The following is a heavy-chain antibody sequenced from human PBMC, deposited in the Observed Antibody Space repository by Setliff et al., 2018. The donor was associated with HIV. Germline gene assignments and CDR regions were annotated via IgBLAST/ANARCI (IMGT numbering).Heavy chain of an antibody. CDR1: GGSITGYY. CDR3: ARDRIEVVVDGPHDVFDV. CDR2: LYYSGST. D-gene: IGHD2-15*01. Sequence: SETLSLTCTVSGGSITGYYWSWIRQSPGKGLEWLGHLYYSGSTTYNPSLTGRVTLSVDTSKNQFFLELTSLSAADTAVYYCARDRIEVVVDGPHDVFDVWGRGTTVTVSS. J-gene: IGHJ3*01. V-gene: IGHV4-59*12.